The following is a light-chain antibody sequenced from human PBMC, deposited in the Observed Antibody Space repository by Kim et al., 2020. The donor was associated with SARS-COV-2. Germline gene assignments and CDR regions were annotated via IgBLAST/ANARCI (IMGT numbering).Light chain of an antibody. Sequence: QAGLTQPPSVSKGLRQTATLTCTGNSNIVGNQGAAWLQQHQGHPPKLQPYTNNNRPSGISERFSASRSGNTASLTITGLQPEEEADYYCSALDSSLSAWVFGGGTK. V-gene: IGLV10-54*02. CDR3: SALDSSLSAWV. CDR1: SNIVGNQG. CDR2: TNN. J-gene: IGLJ3*02.